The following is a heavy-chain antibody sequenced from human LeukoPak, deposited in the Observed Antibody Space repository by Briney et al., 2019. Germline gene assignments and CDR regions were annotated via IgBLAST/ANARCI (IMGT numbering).Heavy chain of an antibody. V-gene: IGHV1-2*02. CDR1: GYSFTGYY. CDR2: INPNSGGT. CDR3: ARDRIAARLPRD. J-gene: IGHJ4*02. Sequence: GASVKVSCKASGYSFTGYYMHWVRQAPGQGLEWMGWINPNSGGTNYAQKFQGRVTMTRDTSISTAYMELSRLRSDDTAVYYCARDRIAARLPRDWGQGTLVTVSS. D-gene: IGHD6-6*01.